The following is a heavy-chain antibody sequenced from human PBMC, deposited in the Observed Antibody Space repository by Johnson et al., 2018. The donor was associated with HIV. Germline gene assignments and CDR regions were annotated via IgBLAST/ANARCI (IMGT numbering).Heavy chain of an antibody. CDR3: AREIQYFTAFDI. D-gene: IGHD3-9*01. CDR2: ISHDVNNK. Sequence: QVHLVESGGGVVLPGWSLRLSCEASGFTFSSYGMHWVRQAPGKGLEWVAAISHDVNNKFSADSVKGRFTLSRDNSKNTLYLQMDSLRPEDTAVYYCAREIQYFTAFDIWGQGTMVTVSS. J-gene: IGHJ3*02. CDR1: GFTFSSYG. V-gene: IGHV3-30*03.